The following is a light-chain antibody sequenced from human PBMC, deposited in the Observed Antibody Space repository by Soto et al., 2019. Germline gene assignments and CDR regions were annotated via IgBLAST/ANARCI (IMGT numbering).Light chain of an antibody. J-gene: IGKJ5*01. CDR2: XXX. CDR3: QQYGSSSS. CDR1: QTISSSS. Sequence: IVLTQSPGTLSLSPGERATLSCRASQTISSSSLAWYQQKGGXAXXXXXYXXXRXAPDFPDRSSGSGPGTDFTLTSSRLEPDEFAVYYCQQYGSSSSFGQGRRLEIK. V-gene: IGKV3-20*01.